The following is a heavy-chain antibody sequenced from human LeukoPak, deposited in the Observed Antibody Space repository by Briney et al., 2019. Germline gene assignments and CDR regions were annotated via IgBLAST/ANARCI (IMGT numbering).Heavy chain of an antibody. D-gene: IGHD6-19*01. J-gene: IGHJ4*02. V-gene: IGHV3-15*01. Sequence: PGGSLRLSCAASGFTFSNAWMSWVRQAPGKGLEWVGRIKSKSDGGTTDYAAPVKGRFTISRDDSKNTLYLQMNSLKTEDTAVYYCTTPAGYSSYSSDYWGQGTLVTVSS. CDR1: GFTFSNAW. CDR3: TTPAGYSSYSSDY. CDR2: IKSKSDGGTT.